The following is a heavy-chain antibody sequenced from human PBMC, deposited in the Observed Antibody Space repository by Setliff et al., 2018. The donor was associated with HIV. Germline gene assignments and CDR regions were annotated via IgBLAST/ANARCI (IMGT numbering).Heavy chain of an antibody. D-gene: IGHD2-15*01. Sequence: PSETLSLTCAVYGGSFSDFSWTCIRRPPGKGLEWLGEIHHSGRTDYNPSLTSRVNMSLESSKKQFSLRLTSVAAADTAVYYCARGRCSGGTGTGRYSCLHIDVWGKGTAVTVAS. J-gene: IGHJ6*03. CDR3: ARGRCSGGTGTGRYSCLHIDV. CDR2: IHHSGRT. V-gene: IGHV4-34*01. CDR1: GGSFSDFS.